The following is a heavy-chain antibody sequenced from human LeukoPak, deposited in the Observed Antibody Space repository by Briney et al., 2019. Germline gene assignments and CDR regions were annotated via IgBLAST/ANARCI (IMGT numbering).Heavy chain of an antibody. CDR3: ARWKGGDCSSTSCYYYGMDV. CDR2: ISYDGSNK. Sequence: PGGSLRLSCAASGFTFSSYAMHWVRQAPGKGLEWVAVISYDGSNKYYADSVKGRFTISRDNAKNSLYLQMNSLRAEDTAVYYCARWKGGDCSSTSCYYYGMDVWGQGTTVTVSS. CDR1: GFTFSSYA. J-gene: IGHJ6*02. V-gene: IGHV3-30-3*01. D-gene: IGHD2-2*01.